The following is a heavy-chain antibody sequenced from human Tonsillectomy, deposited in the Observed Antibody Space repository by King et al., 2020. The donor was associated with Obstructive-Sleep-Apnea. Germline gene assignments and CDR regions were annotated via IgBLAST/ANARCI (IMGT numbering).Heavy chain of an antibody. CDR1: GGSFSGYY. CDR3: ARAKGYCSSTSCYPREFDP. J-gene: IGHJ5*02. D-gene: IGHD2-2*01. V-gene: IGHV4-34*01. Sequence: VQLPQWGAGLLKPSETLSLTCAVYGGSFSGYYWSWIRQPPGKGLEWIGEINHSGSTIYNPSLKSRVTISVDTSKNQFSLKLSSVTAADTAVYYCARAKGYCSSTSCYPREFDPWGQGTLVTVSS. CDR2: INHSGST.